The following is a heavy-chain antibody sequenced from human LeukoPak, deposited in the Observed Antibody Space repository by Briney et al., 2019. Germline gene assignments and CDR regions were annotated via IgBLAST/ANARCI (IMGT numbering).Heavy chain of an antibody. D-gene: IGHD4-17*01. CDR3: ARSYGDYVWFSAFDI. Sequence: SETLSLTCAVYGGSFSGYYWSWIRPPPGKGLEWIGEINHSGSTNYNPSLKSRVTISVDTSKNQFSLKLSSVTAADTAVYYCARSYGDYVWFSAFDIWGQGTMVAVSS. CDR1: GGSFSGYY. J-gene: IGHJ3*02. CDR2: INHSGST. V-gene: IGHV4-34*01.